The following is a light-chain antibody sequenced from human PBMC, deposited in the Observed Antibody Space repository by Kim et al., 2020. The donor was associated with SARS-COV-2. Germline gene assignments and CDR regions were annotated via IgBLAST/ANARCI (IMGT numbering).Light chain of an antibody. CDR3: QQRSNWPPGVT. CDR2: GAS. J-gene: IGKJ3*01. V-gene: IGKV3-11*01. CDR1: QSVSSN. Sequence: PGERATLSCGASQSVSSNLAWYQQKPGQAPRLLIYGASNRATGITARFSGSGSGTDFTLTISSLEPEDFAVYYCQQRSNWPPGVTFGPGTKVDIK.